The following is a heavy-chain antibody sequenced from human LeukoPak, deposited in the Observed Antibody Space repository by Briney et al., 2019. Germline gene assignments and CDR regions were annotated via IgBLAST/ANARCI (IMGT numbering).Heavy chain of an antibody. V-gene: IGHV5-51*01. Sequence: GESLKISCKASGYSFTNFWIGWVRQTPGKGLAWMGIIFPGDSDAIYCPSFQGQVTFSVDTSMNAAYLQWSSLKASDTAMYYCARPEYYYDSSGYYSNWGQGTLVTVS. CDR3: ARPEYYYDSSGYYSN. D-gene: IGHD3-22*01. CDR2: IFPGDSDA. J-gene: IGHJ4*02. CDR1: GYSFTNFW.